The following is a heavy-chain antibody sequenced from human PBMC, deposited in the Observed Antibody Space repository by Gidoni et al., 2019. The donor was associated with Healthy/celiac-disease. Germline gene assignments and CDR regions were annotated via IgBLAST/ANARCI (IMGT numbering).Heavy chain of an antibody. V-gene: IGHV3-7*05. CDR1: GFTFSIYW. J-gene: IGHJ4*02. CDR2: IKQDGSEK. D-gene: IGHD2-15*01. Sequence: EVQLVESGGGLVQPGGSLRLSCAASGFTFSIYWMSWVRQAPGKGLEWVANIKQDGSEKYYVDSVKGRFTISRDNAKNSLYLQMNSLRAEDTAVYYCAREGWEYCSGGSCYSGYFDYWGQGTLVTVSS. CDR3: AREGWEYCSGGSCYSGYFDY.